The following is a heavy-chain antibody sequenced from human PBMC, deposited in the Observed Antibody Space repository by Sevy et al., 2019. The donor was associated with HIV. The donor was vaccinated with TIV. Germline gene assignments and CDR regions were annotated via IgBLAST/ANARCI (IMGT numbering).Heavy chain of an antibody. Sequence: ASVKVSCKASGYTFTGYYMHWARQAPGQGLEWMGWINPDSGGPNYAPKFQGRVTLTRDTSISTAYMGLSRLKSDDTAVYYCVRDDRDGYFDYWGQGTLVTVSS. CDR2: INPDSGGP. V-gene: IGHV1-2*02. J-gene: IGHJ4*02. CDR3: VRDDRDGYFDY. CDR1: GYTFTGYY.